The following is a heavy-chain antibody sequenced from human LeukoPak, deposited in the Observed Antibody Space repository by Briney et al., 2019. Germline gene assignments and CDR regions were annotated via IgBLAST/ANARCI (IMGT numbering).Heavy chain of an antibody. CDR2: ISSSGTST. CDR1: GFSFSGYY. Sequence: PGGSLRLSCAASGFSFSGYYMSWIRQAPGKGLEWVSYISSSGTSTNYADSVKGRFTISRDNAKNSLYLQMNSLGVEDTAVYYCARDRGAVTGQYFDYWGQGTLVTVSS. CDR3: ARDRGAVTGQYFDY. D-gene: IGHD6-19*01. J-gene: IGHJ4*02. V-gene: IGHV3-11*01.